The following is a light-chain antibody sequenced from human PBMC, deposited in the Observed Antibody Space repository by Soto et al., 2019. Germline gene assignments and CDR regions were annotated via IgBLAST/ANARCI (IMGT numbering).Light chain of an antibody. CDR2: GAS. CDR1: QSVSSSY. CDR3: QQYGSSPTYT. V-gene: IGKV3-20*01. Sequence: EIVLTQSPGTLSLSPGERATLSCRASQSVSSSYLAWYQQKPGQAPRLLIYGASSRATGIPDRFSGSWSGTVFTLTISRLEPEDFAVDYCQQYGSSPTYTFGQGTKLEIK. J-gene: IGKJ2*01.